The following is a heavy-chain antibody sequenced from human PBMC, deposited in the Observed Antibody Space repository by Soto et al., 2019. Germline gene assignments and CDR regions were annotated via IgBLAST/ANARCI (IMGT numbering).Heavy chain of an antibody. CDR1: GFTFSNYE. CDR3: ARDPAIYSGKFDYGLDV. Sequence: GGSLRLSCAASGFTFSNYEMNWVRQAPGKGLEWVSYIGNRGRTIYYADSVKGRFTISRDNAKNSLYLQMNSLRAEDTAVYYCARDPAIYSGKFDYGLDVWGQGTTVTVSS. D-gene: IGHD4-4*01. CDR2: IGNRGRTI. V-gene: IGHV3-48*03. J-gene: IGHJ6*02.